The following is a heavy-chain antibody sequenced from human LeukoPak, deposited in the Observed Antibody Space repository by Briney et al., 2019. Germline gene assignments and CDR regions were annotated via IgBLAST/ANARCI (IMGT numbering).Heavy chain of an antibody. CDR3: ARGSPDGIVVIRDY. V-gene: IGHV1-46*01. CDR1: GYTFTPYY. D-gene: IGHD3-22*01. Sequence: ASVKVSCKAYGYTFTPYYMHWVRQAPGQGLEWMGIINPTSANTRYAQKFQGRVTMTRDTSTSTVYMELRSLRSDDTAVYYCARGSPDGIVVIRDYWGQGTLVTVSS. J-gene: IGHJ4*02. CDR2: INPTSANT.